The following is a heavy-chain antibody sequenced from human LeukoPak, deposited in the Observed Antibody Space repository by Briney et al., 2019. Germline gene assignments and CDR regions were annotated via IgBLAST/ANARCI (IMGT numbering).Heavy chain of an antibody. D-gene: IGHD1-26*01. CDR2: ITSGSSYI. CDR3: ARYSGTYRDY. CDR1: GFTFSSYN. V-gene: IGHV3-21*01. Sequence: PGGSLRLSCAAYGFTFSSYNMNWVRQGPGKGLEWVSSITSGSSYIFYADSVRGRFTISRDNAKNSLYLQIDSLRAEDTAVYYCARYSGTYRDYWGQGTLVTVSS. J-gene: IGHJ4*02.